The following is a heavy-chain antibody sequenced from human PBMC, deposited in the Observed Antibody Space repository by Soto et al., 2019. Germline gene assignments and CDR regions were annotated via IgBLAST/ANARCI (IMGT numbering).Heavy chain of an antibody. CDR3: ARAFFYQGSDSRGYSFDAFDF. V-gene: IGHV1-18*01. CDR2: ISAHTGSS. D-gene: IGHD3-22*01. CDR1: GYTFTSSG. Sequence: QVQLVQSGAEVKKPGASVKVSCKASGYTFTSSGMSWVRQAPGQGLEWMGWISAHTGSSEYAQRVQGRVTMTTDRSTSTAYMELRSLRSDDTAVYYCARAFFYQGSDSRGYSFDAFDFWGPGTRVTVSS. J-gene: IGHJ3*01.